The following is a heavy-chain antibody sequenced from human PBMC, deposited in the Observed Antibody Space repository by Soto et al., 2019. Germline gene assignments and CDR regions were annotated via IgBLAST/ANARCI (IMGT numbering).Heavy chain of an antibody. J-gene: IGHJ6*02. D-gene: IGHD6-13*01. Sequence: ASVKVSCKASGYTFTGYYMHWVRQAPGQGLEGMGWINPNSGGTNYAQKFQGWVTMTRDTSISKAYMELSRLRSDDTAVYYFARGHSSSWCSGHYYYSGMDVWGQGTTVTVSS. CDR2: INPNSGGT. CDR3: ARGHSSSWCSGHYYYSGMDV. V-gene: IGHV1-2*04. CDR1: GYTFTGYY.